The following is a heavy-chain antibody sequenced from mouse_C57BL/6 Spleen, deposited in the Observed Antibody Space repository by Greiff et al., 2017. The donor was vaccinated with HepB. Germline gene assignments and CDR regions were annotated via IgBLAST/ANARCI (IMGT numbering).Heavy chain of an antibody. CDR3: ARSRWLLQDYFDY. V-gene: IGHV1-39*01. CDR1: GYSFTDYN. CDR2: INPNYGTT. Sequence: QLQESGPELVKPGASVKISCKASGYSFTDYNMNWVKQSNGKSLEWIGVINPNYGTTCYNQKFKGKATLTVDQSSSTAYMQLNSLTSEDSAVYYCARSRWLLQDYFDYWGQGTTLTVSS. J-gene: IGHJ2*01. D-gene: IGHD2-3*01.